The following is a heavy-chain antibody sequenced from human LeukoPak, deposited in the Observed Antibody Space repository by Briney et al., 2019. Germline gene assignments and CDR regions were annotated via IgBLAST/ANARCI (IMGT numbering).Heavy chain of an antibody. J-gene: IGHJ3*01. CDR1: GFTFSSYW. D-gene: IGHD3-22*01. V-gene: IGHV3-7*01. CDR2: IKEDGSEE. CDR3: ARDWLAGNPYHAFDL. Sequence: PGGSLRLSCAASGFTFSSYWMSWVRQAPGKWLECVANIKEDGSEEYYVDSVKGRFSISRDNAKNSLYLQMNSLRAEDTAVYYCARDWLAGNPYHAFDLWGKGTMVTVSS.